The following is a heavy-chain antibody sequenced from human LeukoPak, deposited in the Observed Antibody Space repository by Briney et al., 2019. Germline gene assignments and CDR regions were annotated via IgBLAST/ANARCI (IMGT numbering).Heavy chain of an antibody. V-gene: IGHV4-30-2*01. Sequence: PSETLSLTCTVSGGSISSGGYYWSWIRQPPEKGLEWIGYIYHSGSTYYNPSLKSRVTISVDRSKNQFSLKLSSVTAADTAVYYCARIRYSEVRFDPWGQGTLVTVSS. CDR2: IYHSGST. D-gene: IGHD3-16*01. J-gene: IGHJ5*02. CDR1: GGSISSGGYY. CDR3: ARIRYSEVRFDP.